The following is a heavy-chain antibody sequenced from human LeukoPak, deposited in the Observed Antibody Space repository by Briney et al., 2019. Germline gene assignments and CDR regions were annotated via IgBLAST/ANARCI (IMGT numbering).Heavy chain of an antibody. CDR2: INHSGST. CDR1: GGSFSGYY. CDR3: ARGRYSSSWYFSLNWFDP. V-gene: IGHV4-34*01. J-gene: IGHJ5*02. D-gene: IGHD6-13*01. Sequence: SETLPLTCAVYGGSFSGYYWSWIRQPPGKGLEWIGEINHSGSTNYNPSLKSRVTISVDTSKNQFSLKLSSVTAADTAVYYCARGRYSSSWYFSLNWFDPWGQGTLVTVSS.